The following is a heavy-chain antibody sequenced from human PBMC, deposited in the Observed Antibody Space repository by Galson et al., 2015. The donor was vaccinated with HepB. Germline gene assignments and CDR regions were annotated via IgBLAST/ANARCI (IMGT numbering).Heavy chain of an antibody. CDR1: GYSFTSYW. CDR3: ARLMYYYGSGSYGGMDV. J-gene: IGHJ6*02. CDR2: IYPGDSDT. D-gene: IGHD3-10*01. Sequence: QSGAEVKKPGESLKISCKGSGYSFTSYWIGWVRQMPGKGLEWMGIIYPGDSDTRYSPSFQGQVTISADKSISTAYLQWSSLKASDTAMYYCARLMYYYGSGSYGGMDVWGQGTTVTVSS. V-gene: IGHV5-51*01.